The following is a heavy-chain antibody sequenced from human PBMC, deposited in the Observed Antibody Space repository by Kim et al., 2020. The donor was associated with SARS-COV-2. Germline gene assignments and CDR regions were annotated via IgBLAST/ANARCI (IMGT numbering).Heavy chain of an antibody. CDR1: GGSISNNDCY. CDR3: AITNWNIPTPLAD. J-gene: IGHJ4*02. V-gene: IGHV4-39*01. D-gene: IGHD1-20*01. CDR2: IHYTGNT. Sequence: SETLSLTCTVSGGSISNNDCYWGWIRQSPGKGLEWIATIHYTGNTYYNPSLKSRVTISVDASKNQFSLQLNSVTAADTAVYYCAITNWNIPTPLADWSQGTLVTVSA.